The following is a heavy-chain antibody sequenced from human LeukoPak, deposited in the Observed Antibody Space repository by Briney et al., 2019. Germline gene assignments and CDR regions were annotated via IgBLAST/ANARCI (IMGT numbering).Heavy chain of an antibody. D-gene: IGHD6-13*01. CDR2: ISISGTTI. J-gene: IGHJ3*02. V-gene: IGHV3-11*01. CDR1: GFTFTDFY. Sequence: PGGSLRLSCAASGFTFTDFYMSWIRQAPGKGLEWVSYISISGTTIYYADSVKGRFTFSRDNAKNSLYLQMNSLRAEDTALYYCAKDAFIAAAGNGAFDIWGQGTMVTVSS. CDR3: AKDAFIAAAGNGAFDI.